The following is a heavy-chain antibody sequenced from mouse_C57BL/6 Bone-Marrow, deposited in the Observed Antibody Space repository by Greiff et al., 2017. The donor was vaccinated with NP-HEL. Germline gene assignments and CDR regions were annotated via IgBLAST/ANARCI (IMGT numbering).Heavy chain of an antibody. CDR3: ARRRLGYGSFGY. J-gene: IGHJ2*01. Sequence: EVKLVESGPGMVKPSQSLSLTCTVTGYSITSGYDWHWIRHFPGNKLEWMGNISYSGSTNYNQSLKSRISITHDTSKNHFFLKLNSVTTEDTATYYCARRRLGYGSFGYWGQGTTLTVSS. CDR1: GYSITSGYD. V-gene: IGHV3-1*01. CDR2: ISYSGST. D-gene: IGHD1-1*01.